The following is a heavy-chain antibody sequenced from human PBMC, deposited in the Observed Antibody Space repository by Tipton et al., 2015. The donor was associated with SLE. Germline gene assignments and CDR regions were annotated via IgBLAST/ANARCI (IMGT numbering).Heavy chain of an antibody. V-gene: IGHV4-34*01. J-gene: IGHJ3*02. CDR2: INHDGST. CDR3: ARGGGGAFDI. CDR1: GGSISFDY. Sequence: TLSLTCTVSGGSISFDYWSWIRQPPGKGLEWIGEINHDGSTNYNPSLESRVTISLDTSKNQFSLKLSSVTAADTAVYYCARGGGGAFDIWGQGTMVTVSS. D-gene: IGHD2-21*01.